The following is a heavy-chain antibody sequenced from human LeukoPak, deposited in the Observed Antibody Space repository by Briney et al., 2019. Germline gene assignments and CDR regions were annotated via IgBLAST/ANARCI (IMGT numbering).Heavy chain of an antibody. CDR3: AREESIGRYQFLHEY. J-gene: IGHJ4*02. CDR2: ISPYNGNT. CDR1: GYTFTSYA. V-gene: IGHV1-18*01. D-gene: IGHD1-26*01. Sequence: ASVKVSCKASGYTFTSYAMNWVRQAPGQGLEWMGWISPYNGNTKYLQKFQGRVTMTTDTSTSTASMEVRSLRSDDTAVYYCAREESIGRYQFLHEYWGQGTLVTVSS.